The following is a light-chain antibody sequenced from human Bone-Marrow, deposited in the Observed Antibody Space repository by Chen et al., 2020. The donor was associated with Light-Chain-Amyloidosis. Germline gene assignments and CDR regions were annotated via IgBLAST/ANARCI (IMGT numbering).Light chain of an antibody. V-gene: IGKV3-20*01. CDR3: QQYGTSPLT. Sequence: EIVLTQSPGTLSLSPGEGANLSCRASQTISSNYLTWYQQTFGQAPRLRIYGSASRATGIPDRYTGSGSGTDCTLTIIRLEPEDFAMYYCQQYGTSPLTFGGGTKVEIK. J-gene: IGKJ4*01. CDR1: QTISSNY. CDR2: GSA.